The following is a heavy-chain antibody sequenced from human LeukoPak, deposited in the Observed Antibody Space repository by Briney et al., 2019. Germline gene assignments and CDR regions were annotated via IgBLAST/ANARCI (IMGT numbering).Heavy chain of an antibody. CDR3: ARVGIAVAGSYDAFDI. CDR1: GFTFSSYA. Sequence: PGGSLRLSCAASGFTFSSYAMHWVRQVPGKGLEWVAVISYDGSNKYYADSVKGRFTISRDNSKNTLYLQMNSLRAEDTAVYYCARVGIAVAGSYDAFDIWGQGTMVTVSS. V-gene: IGHV3-30-3*01. J-gene: IGHJ3*02. D-gene: IGHD6-19*01. CDR2: ISYDGSNK.